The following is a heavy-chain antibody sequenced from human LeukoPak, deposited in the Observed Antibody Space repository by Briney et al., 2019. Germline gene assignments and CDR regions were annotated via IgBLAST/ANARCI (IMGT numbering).Heavy chain of an antibody. J-gene: IGHJ5*02. CDR1: GGSISSGGYY. D-gene: IGHD3-22*01. Sequence: SETLSLTCTVSGGSISSGGYYWSWIRQHPGKGLEWIGYIYYSGSTYYNPSLKSRVTISVDTSKNQFSLKLSSVTAADTAVYYCARTYYYDSSGYYPNWFDPWGQGTLVTVSS. V-gene: IGHV4-31*03. CDR3: ARTYYYDSSGYYPNWFDP. CDR2: IYYSGST.